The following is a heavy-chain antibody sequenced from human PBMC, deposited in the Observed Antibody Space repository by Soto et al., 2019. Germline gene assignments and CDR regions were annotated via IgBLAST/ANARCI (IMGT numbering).Heavy chain of an antibody. D-gene: IGHD2-15*01. CDR1: GYSFTSYW. J-gene: IGHJ6*02. CDR3: VSYGGNKYLNYYYGMDV. V-gene: IGHV5-10-1*01. CDR2: IDPSDSYT. Sequence: PGESLKISCKGSGYSFTSYWISWVRQMPGKGLEWMGRIDPSDSYTNYSPSFQGHVTISADKSISTAYLQWSSLKASDTAMYYCVSYGGNKYLNYYYGMDVWGQGTTVTVSS.